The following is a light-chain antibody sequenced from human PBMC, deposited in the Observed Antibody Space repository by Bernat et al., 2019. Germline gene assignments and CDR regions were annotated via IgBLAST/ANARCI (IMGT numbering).Light chain of an antibody. CDR2: NHD. CDR1: SSNIGTNP. Sequence: QSVLIQSPSASGAPGQRVTISCSGSSSNIGTNPVSWYQQVPGTAPRLLIYNHDRRPSGVPDRFSGSKSGTAASLAITGLQAEDEADYYCQSYDSSLSVWVFGGGTKLTVL. V-gene: IGLV1-44*01. CDR3: QSYDSSLSVWV. J-gene: IGLJ3*02.